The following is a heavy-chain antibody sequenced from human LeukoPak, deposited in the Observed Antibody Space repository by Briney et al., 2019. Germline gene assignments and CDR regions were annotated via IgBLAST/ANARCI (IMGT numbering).Heavy chain of an antibody. Sequence: ASVKVSCKASGYSFAGYYMHWVRQAPGQGLEWMGWINPNSGGTNYAQKFQGRVTMTRDTSISTAYMELSRVTSDDTAVYYCAREGAFGFYALDYWSQGTLVTVSS. D-gene: IGHD2/OR15-2a*01. J-gene: IGHJ4*02. CDR3: AREGAFGFYALDY. CDR1: GYSFAGYY. V-gene: IGHV1-2*02. CDR2: INPNSGGT.